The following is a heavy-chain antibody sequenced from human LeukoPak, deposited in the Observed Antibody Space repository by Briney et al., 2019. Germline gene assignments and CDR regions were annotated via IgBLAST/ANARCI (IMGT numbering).Heavy chain of an antibody. CDR3: ARSYSTPIATDY. Sequence: PSETLSLTCAVYGGSSSGYYWSWIRQPPGKGLEWIGEINHSGSTNYNPSLKSRVTISVDTSKNQFSLKLSSVTAADTAVYYCARSYSTPIATDYWGQGTLVTVSS. CDR1: GGSSSGYY. CDR2: INHSGST. J-gene: IGHJ4*02. V-gene: IGHV4-34*01. D-gene: IGHD4-11*01.